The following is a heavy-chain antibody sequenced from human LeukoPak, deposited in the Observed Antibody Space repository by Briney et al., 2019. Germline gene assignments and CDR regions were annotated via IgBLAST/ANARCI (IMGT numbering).Heavy chain of an antibody. J-gene: IGHJ3*02. CDR1: GFTFSSYA. D-gene: IGHD5-24*01. CDR3: ASTGRDGYNNAFDI. CDR2: ISGSGGST. V-gene: IGHV3-23*01. Sequence: GGSLRLSCAASGFTFSSYAMSWVRQAPGKGLEWVSAISGSGGSTYHADSVKGRFTISRDNSKNTLYLQMNSLRAEDTAVYYCASTGRDGYNNAFDIWGQGTMVTVSS.